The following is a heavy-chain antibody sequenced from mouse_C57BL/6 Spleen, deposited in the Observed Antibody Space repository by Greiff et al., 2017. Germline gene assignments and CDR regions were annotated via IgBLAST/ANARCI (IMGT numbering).Heavy chain of an antibody. CDR3: ARVNYKYFDV. D-gene: IGHD2-1*01. J-gene: IGHJ1*03. Sequence: QVQLQQPGAELVKPGASVKMSCKASGYTFTSYWITWVKQRPGQGLEWIGDLYPGSGSTNYNEKFKSKATLTVDTASSTAYMQRSSLTSEDAAVYYCARVNYKYFDVWGTGTTVTVSS. CDR1: GYTFTSYW. CDR2: LYPGSGST. V-gene: IGHV1-55*01.